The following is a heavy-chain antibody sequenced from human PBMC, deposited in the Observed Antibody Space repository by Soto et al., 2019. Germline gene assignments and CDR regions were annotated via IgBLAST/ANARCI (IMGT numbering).Heavy chain of an antibody. V-gene: IGHV3-23*01. Sequence: GGSLRLSCAASGFTFSNFAMTWVRQAPGKGLEWLSSITSSSDRTYYAASVKGRFTISRDNSRNTVFLQMNSLRVEDTALYYCAVGGYQGANDYCGQGILVTVSS. CDR3: AVGGYQGANDY. D-gene: IGHD2-2*01. J-gene: IGHJ4*02. CDR1: GFTFSNFA. CDR2: ITSSSDRT.